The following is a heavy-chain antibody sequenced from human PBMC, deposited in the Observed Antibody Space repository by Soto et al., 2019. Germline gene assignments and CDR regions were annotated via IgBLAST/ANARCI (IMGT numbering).Heavy chain of an antibody. D-gene: IGHD3-22*01. CDR2: IDPSDSYT. CDR1: GYSIASYW. V-gene: IGHV5-10-1*01. CDR3: VRPSSSGYYQYYYGMDV. J-gene: IGHJ6*02. Sequence: GESLKISCKGSGYSIASYWISWVRQMPGKGLEWMGRIDPSDSYTNYSPSFQGHVTVSADKSISTAYLQWSSLKASDTAMYYCVRPSSSGYYQYYYGMDVWGQGTTVTVS.